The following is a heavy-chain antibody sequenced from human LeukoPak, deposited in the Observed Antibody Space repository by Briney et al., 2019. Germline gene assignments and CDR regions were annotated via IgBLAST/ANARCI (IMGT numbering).Heavy chain of an antibody. D-gene: IGHD4-17*01. Sequence: GVSLRLSCAASGFTVSSNYMSWVRQAPGKGLEWVSVIYSGGSTYYADSVKGRFTISRDNSKNTLYLQMNSLRAEDTAVYYCARSPVTTFLYFDYWGQGTPVTVSS. J-gene: IGHJ4*02. CDR1: GFTVSSNY. CDR3: ARSPVTTFLYFDY. V-gene: IGHV3-66*01. CDR2: IYSGGST.